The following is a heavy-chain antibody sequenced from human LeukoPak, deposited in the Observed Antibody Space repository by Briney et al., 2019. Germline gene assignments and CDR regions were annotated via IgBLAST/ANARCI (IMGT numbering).Heavy chain of an antibody. J-gene: IGHJ5*02. Sequence: SETLSLTCAVYGGSFSSYYWGWIRQPPGKGLEWIGSIYYSGSTYYNPSLKSRVTISVDTSKNQFSLKLSSVTAADTAVYYCARRSSGWYNDWFDPWGQGTLVTVSS. D-gene: IGHD6-19*01. CDR2: IYYSGST. V-gene: IGHV4-39*01. CDR1: GGSFSSYY. CDR3: ARRSSGWYNDWFDP.